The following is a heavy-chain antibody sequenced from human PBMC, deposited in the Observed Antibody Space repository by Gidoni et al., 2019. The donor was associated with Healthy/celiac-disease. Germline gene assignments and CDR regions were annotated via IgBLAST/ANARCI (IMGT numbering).Heavy chain of an antibody. J-gene: IGHJ4*02. CDR2: ISSYNGTT. V-gene: IGHV1-18*01. CDR1: GYTFTSYG. D-gene: IGHD3-16*02. CDR3: ARVGVMITFGGVIAKPPTDY. Sequence: QVQLVQSGAEVKKPGASGKVSCKASGYTFTSYGISWVRQAPGQVLDWMGWISSYNGTTNYAQKLQGRVTMTTDTSTSTAYMELRSLSSADTAVYYCARVGVMITFGGVIAKPPTDYWGQGTLVTVSS.